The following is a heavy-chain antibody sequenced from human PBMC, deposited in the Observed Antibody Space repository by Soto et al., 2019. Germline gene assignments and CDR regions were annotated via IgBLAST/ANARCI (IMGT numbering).Heavy chain of an antibody. CDR2: SNPNSGGT. J-gene: IGHJ6*02. CDR1: GYTFTGYY. V-gene: IGHV1-2*02. D-gene: IGHD2-15*01. Sequence: ASVKVSCKASGYTFTGYYMHWVRQAPGQGLEWMGWSNPNSGGTNYAQKFQGRVTMTRDTSISTAYMELSRLRSDDTAVYYCARDPGYCSGGSCHQGRYYYYGMDVWGQGTTVAVAS. CDR3: ARDPGYCSGGSCHQGRYYYYGMDV.